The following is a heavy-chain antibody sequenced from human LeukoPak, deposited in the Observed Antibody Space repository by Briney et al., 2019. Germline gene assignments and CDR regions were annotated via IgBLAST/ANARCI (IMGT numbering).Heavy chain of an antibody. CDR3: ARDNSVGDVAWWFDP. Sequence: GASVKVFCKASGYTFTGYYMHWVRQAPGQGLEWMGWINPNSGGTNYAQKFQGRVTMTRDMSTTTDYMELSSLRSEDTAVYYCARDNSVGDVAWWFDPWGQGTLVTVSS. CDR1: GYTFTGYY. V-gene: IGHV1-2*02. D-gene: IGHD1-26*01. CDR2: INPNSGGT. J-gene: IGHJ5*02.